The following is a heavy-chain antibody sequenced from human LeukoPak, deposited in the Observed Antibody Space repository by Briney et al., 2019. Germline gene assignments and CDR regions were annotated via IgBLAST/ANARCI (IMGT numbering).Heavy chain of an antibody. V-gene: IGHV3-23*01. CDR1: GFTFNNYA. Sequence: GRSLRLSCAASGFTFNNYAMNWVRQAPGKGLEWVSVISGSGGTTYYADSVKGRFTISRDSSKNTLYLQMNSLRAEDTAVYYCAKVSGGGLYYDGMDVWGQGTTVTVSS. D-gene: IGHD1-14*01. CDR3: AKVSGGGLYYDGMDV. J-gene: IGHJ6*02. CDR2: ISGSGGTT.